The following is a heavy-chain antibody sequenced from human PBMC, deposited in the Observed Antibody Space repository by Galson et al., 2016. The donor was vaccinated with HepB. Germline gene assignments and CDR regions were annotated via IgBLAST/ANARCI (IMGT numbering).Heavy chain of an antibody. D-gene: IGHD2-2*01. CDR2: ISRSGDST. CDR1: GFTFNNYG. V-gene: IGHV3-23*01. Sequence: SLRLSCAASGFTFNNYGMTWVRQPPGKGLEVVSSISRSGDSTDYADTVKGRFTMSREISKNTLYMQMNSLRAEDTAVYYCVQGSTAPAVWGKGTAVTVSS. CDR3: VQGSTAPAV. J-gene: IGHJ6*04.